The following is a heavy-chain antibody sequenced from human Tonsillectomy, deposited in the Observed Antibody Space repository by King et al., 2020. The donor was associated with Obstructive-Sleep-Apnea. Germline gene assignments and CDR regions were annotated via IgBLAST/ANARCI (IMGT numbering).Heavy chain of an antibody. CDR3: AREYWGPDY. CDR2: TKQVGSGK. CDR1: GFTFSSYW. V-gene: IGHV3-7*01. Sequence: VQLVESGGGLVQPGGSVRLSCGASGFTFSSYWMTWVRQAPGKGREWVADTKQVGSGKNYEDSVKGRFTISRDNAKKSVFLQMNRLTAEDTAVYYCAREYWGPDYWGQGTLVTVSS. J-gene: IGHJ4*02. D-gene: IGHD2-8*02.